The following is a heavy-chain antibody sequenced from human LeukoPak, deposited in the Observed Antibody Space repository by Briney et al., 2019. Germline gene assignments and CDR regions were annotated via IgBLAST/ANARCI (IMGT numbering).Heavy chain of an antibody. J-gene: IGHJ2*01. V-gene: IGHV4-59*01. CDR3: ARDAGILTDHYWYFDL. Sequence: SETLSLTCAVSRGSISSYYRSWIRQPPGKGLEWIGHIYYSGNTNYNPSLKSRVTISVDTSKSQFYLNLSSVTAADTAVYYCARDAGILTDHYWYFDLWGRGTLVTVSS. D-gene: IGHD3-9*01. CDR2: IYYSGNT. CDR1: RGSISSYY.